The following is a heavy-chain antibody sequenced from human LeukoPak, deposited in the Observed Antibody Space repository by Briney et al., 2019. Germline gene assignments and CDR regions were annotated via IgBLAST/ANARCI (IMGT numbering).Heavy chain of an antibody. CDR1: GFTFSSYA. V-gene: IGHV3-11*03. J-gene: IGHJ4*02. Sequence: GGSLRLSCATSGFTFSSYAMSWVRQAPGKGLEWLSYISSAGNYTNYADSVKGRFTISRDNAKNSLSLQMNSLRAEDTALYYCARSRISVSGSFDSWGQGTLVTVSS. CDR2: ISSAGNYT. CDR3: ARSRISVSGSFDS. D-gene: IGHD6-19*01.